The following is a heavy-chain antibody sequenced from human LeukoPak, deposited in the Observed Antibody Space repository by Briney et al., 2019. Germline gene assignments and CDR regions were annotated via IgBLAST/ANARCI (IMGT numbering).Heavy chain of an antibody. J-gene: IGHJ4*02. Sequence: ASVKVSCKASGGTFSSYAISWVRQAPGQGLEWMGRIIPILGIANYAQKFQGRVTITADKSTSTAYMELSSLRPEDTAVYYCASGYSYGSIDYWGQGTLVTVSS. CDR1: GGTFSSYA. CDR2: IIPILGIA. D-gene: IGHD5-18*01. CDR3: ASGYSYGSIDY. V-gene: IGHV1-69*04.